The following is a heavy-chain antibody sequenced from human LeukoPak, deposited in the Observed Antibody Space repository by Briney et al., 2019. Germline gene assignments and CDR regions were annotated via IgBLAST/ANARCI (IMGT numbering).Heavy chain of an antibody. CDR2: IYYSGST. CDR1: GGSISSYY. D-gene: IGHD5-12*01. V-gene: IGHV4-59*01. Sequence: PSETLFLTCTVSGGSISSYYWSWIRQPPGEGLEWIGYIYYSGSTNYNPSLKSRVTISVDTSKNQFPLKLSSVTAADTAVYYCAKGYSGYDLDYWGQGTLVTVSS. CDR3: AKGYSGYDLDY. J-gene: IGHJ4*02.